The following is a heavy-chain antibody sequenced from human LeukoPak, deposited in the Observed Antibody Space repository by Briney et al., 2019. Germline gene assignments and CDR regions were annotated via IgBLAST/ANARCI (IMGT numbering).Heavy chain of an antibody. CDR3: ASSISDCYYYYMDV. Sequence: GASVKVSCKASGGTFSSYAISWVRQAPGQGLEWMGGIIPIFGTANYAQKFQGRVTITADESTSTAYMELSSLRSEDTAVYYCASSISDCYYYYMDVWGKGTTVTVSS. D-gene: IGHD1-20*01. J-gene: IGHJ6*03. CDR1: GGTFSSYA. V-gene: IGHV1-69*13. CDR2: IIPIFGTA.